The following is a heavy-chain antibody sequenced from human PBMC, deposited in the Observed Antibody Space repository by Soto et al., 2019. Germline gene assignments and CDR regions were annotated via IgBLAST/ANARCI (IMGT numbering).Heavy chain of an antibody. J-gene: IGHJ2*01. CDR1: GVSFSQDG. CDR3: EKGGERSGRTSVQGIITD. CDR2: ISASGRTT. Sequence: GGSPGLSRSTHGVSFSQDGMYWVGHGPGKGREWVSTISASGRTTFYADSVKGRFTISRDNAENSLSLEMNSLRAEDTAVYYCEKGGERSGRTSVQGIITDGGR. V-gene: IGHV3-23*01. D-gene: IGHD3-10*01.